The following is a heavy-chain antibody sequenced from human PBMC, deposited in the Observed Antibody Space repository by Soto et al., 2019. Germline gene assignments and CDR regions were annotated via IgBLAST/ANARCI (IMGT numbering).Heavy chain of an antibody. J-gene: IGHJ4*02. D-gene: IGHD2-8*01. CDR2: ISYDGGQK. CDR3: AKNGLDNSPSAIDS. V-gene: IGHV3-30-3*02. CDR1: GFIFRSYG. Sequence: GGSLRLSCAASGFIFRSYGMHWVRQAPGKGLEWVAAISYDGGQKSYADSVKGRFTISRDNSKNTLYLQMSRLRAEDTGVYYCAKNGLDNSPSAIDSWGPGTLVTVSS.